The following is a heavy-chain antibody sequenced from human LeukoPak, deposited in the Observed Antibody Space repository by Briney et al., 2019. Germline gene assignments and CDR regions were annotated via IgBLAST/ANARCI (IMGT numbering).Heavy chain of an antibody. CDR3: ATGGSGWYWDAFDI. V-gene: IGHV3-30-3*01. D-gene: IGHD6-19*01. J-gene: IGHJ3*02. CDR2: ISYDGSNK. Sequence: GGSLRLSCAASGFTFSSYWMSWVRQAPGKGLEWVAVISYDGSNKYYADSVKGRFTISRDNSKNTLYLQMNSLRAEDTAVYYCATGGSGWYWDAFDIWGQGTMVTVSS. CDR1: GFTFSSYW.